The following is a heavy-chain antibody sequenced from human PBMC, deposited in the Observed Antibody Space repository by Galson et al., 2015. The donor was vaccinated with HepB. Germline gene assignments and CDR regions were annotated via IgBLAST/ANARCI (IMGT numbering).Heavy chain of an antibody. CDR3: ARDRNYYESSAFDM. J-gene: IGHJ3*02. CDR1: GFTFSGYY. CDR2: ISSSGSTT. D-gene: IGHD3-22*01. Sequence: SLRLSCAASGFTFSGYYMSWIRQAPGKGREWVSYISSSGSTTYYAASVKGRFTIPRDNAMNSLFLQMNSLRAEDTAVYYCARDRNYYESSAFDMWGQGTMVTVSS. V-gene: IGHV3-11*04.